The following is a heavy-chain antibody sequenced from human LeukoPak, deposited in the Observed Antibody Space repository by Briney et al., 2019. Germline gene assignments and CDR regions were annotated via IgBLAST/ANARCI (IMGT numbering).Heavy chain of an antibody. CDR1: GFTFSSYS. V-gene: IGHV3-48*04. Sequence: GGSLRLSCAASGFTFSSYSMNWVRQAPGKGLEWVSYISSSSTIYYADSVKGRFTISRDNAKNSLYLQMNSLRAEDTAVYYCARDRDTMSPYYFDYWGQGTLVTVSS. D-gene: IGHD3-10*02. J-gene: IGHJ4*02. CDR2: ISSSSTI. CDR3: ARDRDTMSPYYFDY.